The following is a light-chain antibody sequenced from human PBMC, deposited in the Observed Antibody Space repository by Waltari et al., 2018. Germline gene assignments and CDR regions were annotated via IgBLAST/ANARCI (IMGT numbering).Light chain of an antibody. CDR2: WAS. J-gene: IGKJ1*01. Sequence: DIVMTQSPDSLTVSLGERATINCKSSQSVIYSATNKNDLAWYQQKPGQPPKLLIYWASTRESGVPDRFSGSGSGTDFTLTISNLQAEDVAVYYCQQYNNWPRTFGQGTKVEIK. CDR3: QQYNNWPRT. CDR1: QSVIYSATNKND. V-gene: IGKV4-1*01.